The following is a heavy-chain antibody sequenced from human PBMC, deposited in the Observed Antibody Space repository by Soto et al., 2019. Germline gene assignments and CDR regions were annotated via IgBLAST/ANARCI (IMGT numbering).Heavy chain of an antibody. CDR1: GFTFSSYA. D-gene: IGHD6-19*01. J-gene: IGHJ4*02. Sequence: QVQLVESGGGVVQPGRSLRLSCAASGFTFSSYAMHWVRQAPGKGLEWVAVISYDGSNKYYADSVKGRFTISRDNSKNTLYLQMNSLRAEDTAVYYCARDTAHLPRSGWVFDYWGQGTLVTVSS. CDR3: ARDTAHLPRSGWVFDY. V-gene: IGHV3-30-3*01. CDR2: ISYDGSNK.